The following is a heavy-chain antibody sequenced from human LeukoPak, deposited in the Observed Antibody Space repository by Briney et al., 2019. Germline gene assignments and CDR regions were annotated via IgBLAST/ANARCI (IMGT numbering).Heavy chain of an antibody. CDR1: GYTFTSYY. J-gene: IGHJ4*02. CDR3: ARDAMTSVTTSPYYFDY. V-gene: IGHV1-46*01. D-gene: IGHD4-17*01. CDR2: INPSGGST. Sequence: ASVKVSCKASGYTFTSYYMHWVRRAPGQGLEWMGIINPSGGSTSYAQKFQGRVTMTRDMSTSTVYMELSSLRSGDTAVFYCARDAMTSVTTSPYYFDYWGQGTLVTVSS.